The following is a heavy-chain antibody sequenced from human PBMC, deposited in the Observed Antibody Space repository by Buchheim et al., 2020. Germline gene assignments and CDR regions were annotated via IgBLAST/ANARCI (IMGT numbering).Heavy chain of an antibody. V-gene: IGHV4-39*01. D-gene: IGHD5-18*01. CDR2: IYYSGST. CDR1: GGSISSSSYY. CDR3: ARHGTAMDTFDY. Sequence: QLQLQESGPGLVKPSETLSLTCTVSGGSISSSSYYWGWIRQPPGKGLEWIGSIYYSGSTYYNPSLKSRVTITIDTSKNQFSLKLSSVTAADTAVYYCARHGTAMDTFDYWGQGTL. J-gene: IGHJ4*02.